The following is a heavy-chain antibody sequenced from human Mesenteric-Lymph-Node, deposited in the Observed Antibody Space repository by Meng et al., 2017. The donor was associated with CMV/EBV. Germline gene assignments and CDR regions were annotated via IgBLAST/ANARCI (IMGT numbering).Heavy chain of an antibody. CDR2: IYYSGNT. Sequence: SETLSLTCTVSGASISSSSYYWGWIRQPPGKGLEWIGSIYYSGNTYYNPSLKSRVTISVDTSKNQFSLKLSSVTAADTAVYYCASLWFCSSTSCYYGMDVWGQGTTVTVSS. V-gene: IGHV4-39*07. D-gene: IGHD2-2*01. CDR3: ASLWFCSSTSCYYGMDV. J-gene: IGHJ6*02. CDR1: GASISSSSYY.